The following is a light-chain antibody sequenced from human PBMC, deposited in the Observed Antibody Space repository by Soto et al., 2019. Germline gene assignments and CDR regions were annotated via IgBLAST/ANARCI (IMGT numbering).Light chain of an antibody. CDR1: QSVSTY. J-gene: IGKJ4*01. CDR2: DAS. CDR3: QQRSSWPLT. Sequence: EIVLTQSPATLSLSPGERATLSCRASQSVSTYLAWYQKRSGQAPRLLIYDASNRATGIPDRFSGGGSGTDFTLPISSLEPEDFAVYYCQQRSSWPLTFGGGTKVEIK. V-gene: IGKV3-11*01.